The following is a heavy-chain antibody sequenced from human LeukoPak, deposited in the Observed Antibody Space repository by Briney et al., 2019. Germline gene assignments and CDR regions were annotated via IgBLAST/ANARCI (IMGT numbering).Heavy chain of an antibody. V-gene: IGHV1-2*02. CDR1: GYTFTGYY. Sequence: ASVKVSCKASGYTFTGYYMHWVRQAPGQGLEWMGWINPNSGGTNYAQKFQGRVTMTRDTSISTAYMELSRLRSDDTAVYYCARGGYDYVWGSYRYTNPIEDYWGQGTLVTVSS. D-gene: IGHD3-16*02. CDR3: ARGGYDYVWGSYRYTNPIEDY. J-gene: IGHJ4*02. CDR2: INPNSGGT.